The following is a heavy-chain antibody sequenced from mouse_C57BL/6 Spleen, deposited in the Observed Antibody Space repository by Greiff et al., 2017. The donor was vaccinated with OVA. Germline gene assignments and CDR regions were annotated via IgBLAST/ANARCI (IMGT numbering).Heavy chain of an antibody. Sequence: QVQLQQPGAELVRPGSSVKLSCKASGYTFTSYGMDWVKQRPGQGLEWIGNIYPSDSETAYNQKLKDKATLTVDKSSSTAYMQLSSLTSEDSSVYYCARGYYGSRRYAYWGQGALVTVSA. J-gene: IGHJ3*01. CDR3: ARGYYGSRRYAY. CDR2: IYPSDSET. V-gene: IGHV1-61*01. D-gene: IGHD1-1*01. CDR1: GYTFTSYG.